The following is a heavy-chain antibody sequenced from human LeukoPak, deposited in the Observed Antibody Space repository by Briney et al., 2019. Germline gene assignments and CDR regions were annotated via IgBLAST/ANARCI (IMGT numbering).Heavy chain of an antibody. CDR1: GGSISIYY. V-gene: IGHV4-4*07. Sequence: PSETLSLTCTVSGGSISIYYWNWIRQPAGKGLEWIGRIYTSGGTNYNPSLKSRVTMSLDTSKNQFSLKLSSVTAADTAVYYCARDYYDSSGHFPFDYWGQGTLVTVSS. D-gene: IGHD3-22*01. CDR2: IYTSGGT. CDR3: ARDYYDSSGHFPFDY. J-gene: IGHJ4*02.